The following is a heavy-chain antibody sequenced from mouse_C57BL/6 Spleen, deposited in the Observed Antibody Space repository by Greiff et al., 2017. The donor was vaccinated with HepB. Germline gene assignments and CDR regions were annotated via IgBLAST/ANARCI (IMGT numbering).Heavy chain of an antibody. D-gene: IGHD2-5*01. CDR1: GYTFTSYW. CDR2: INPSNGDT. CDR3: ARGVYYSNYVRFAD. V-gene: IGHV1-53*01. J-gene: IGHJ3*01. Sequence: VQLQQPGTELVKPGASVKLSCKASGYTFTSYWMHWVKQRPGQGLEWIGNINPSNGDTNYNEKFKSKATLTVDKSSSTAYMQLSSLTSEDSAVYYCARGVYYSNYVRFADWGQGTLVTVSA.